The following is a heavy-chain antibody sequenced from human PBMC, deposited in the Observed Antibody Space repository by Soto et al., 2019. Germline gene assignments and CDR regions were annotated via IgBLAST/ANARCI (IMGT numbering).Heavy chain of an antibody. CDR1: GGTFSSYA. CDR2: IIPLLNTP. D-gene: IGHD6-6*01. J-gene: IGHJ6*02. Sequence: QVQLVQSGAEVKKPGSSVQFSCRASGGTFSSYAVSWVRQAPGQGLEWMGVIIPLLNTPKYVQKFQGRVTITADASETTAYMELSSLRSEDTAVYYCARESSSPNYYYYGMDVWGQGTTVTVSS. V-gene: IGHV1-69*01. CDR3: ARESSSPNYYYYGMDV.